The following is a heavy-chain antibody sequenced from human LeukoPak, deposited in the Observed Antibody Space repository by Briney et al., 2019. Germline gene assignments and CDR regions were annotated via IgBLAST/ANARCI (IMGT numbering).Heavy chain of an antibody. Sequence: PSETLSLTCTVSGYSISSGYYWGWIRQPPGEGLEWIGSTYDSGSTYYNPSLKSRVTISVDTSKNQFSLKLTSVTAADTAVYYCARDDRYSGSYEDWGQGTLVTVSS. D-gene: IGHD1-26*01. J-gene: IGHJ4*02. CDR2: TYDSGST. CDR3: ARDDRYSGSYED. V-gene: IGHV4-38-2*02. CDR1: GYSISSGYY.